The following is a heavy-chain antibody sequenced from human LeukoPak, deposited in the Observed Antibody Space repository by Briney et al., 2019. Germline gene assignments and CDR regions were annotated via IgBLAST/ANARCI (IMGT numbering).Heavy chain of an antibody. CDR3: ASSYCSSTSCHHWFDP. Sequence: ASVKVSCKASGGTFSSYAISWVRQAPGQGLEWMGGIIPIFGTANYAQKFQGGVTITTDESTSTAYMELSSLRSEDTAVYYCASSYCSSTSCHHWFDPWGQGTLVTVSS. CDR2: IIPIFGTA. D-gene: IGHD2-2*01. CDR1: GGTFSSYA. V-gene: IGHV1-69*05. J-gene: IGHJ5*02.